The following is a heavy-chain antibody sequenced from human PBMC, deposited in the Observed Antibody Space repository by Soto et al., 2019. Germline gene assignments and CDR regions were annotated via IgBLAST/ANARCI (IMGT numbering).Heavy chain of an antibody. CDR3: ARYDSSGYYWPYYYDGMDV. J-gene: IGHJ6*02. Sequence: EVQLVESGGGLVKPGGSLRLSCAASGFTFSTYSMNWVRQAPGKGLEWVSSISSSSSYIYYADSLKGRFTISRDNAKNSLYLQMNGLRAEDTAVYYCARYDSSGYYWPYYYDGMDVWGQGTTVTVSS. CDR1: GFTFSTYS. CDR2: ISSSSSYI. D-gene: IGHD3-22*01. V-gene: IGHV3-21*01.